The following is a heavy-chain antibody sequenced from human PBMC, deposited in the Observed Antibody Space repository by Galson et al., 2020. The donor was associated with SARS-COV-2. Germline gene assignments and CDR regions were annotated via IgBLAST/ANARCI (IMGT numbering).Heavy chain of an antibody. D-gene: IGHD3-9*01. V-gene: IGHV3-9*01. CDR3: ATLPDTYYDILTGWGGMDV. CDR1: GFTFDDYA. Sequence: GGSLRLSCAASGFTFDDYAMHWVRQAPGKGLEWVSGISWNSGSIGYADSVKGRFTISRDNAKNSLYLQMNSLRAEDTALYYCATLPDTYYDILTGWGGMDVWGQGTTVTVSS. J-gene: IGHJ6*02. CDR2: ISWNSGSI.